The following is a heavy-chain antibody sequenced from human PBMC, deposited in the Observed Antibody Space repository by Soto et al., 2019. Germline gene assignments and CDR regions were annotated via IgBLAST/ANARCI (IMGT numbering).Heavy chain of an antibody. CDR3: ARDRPVPAAMWGGSYYGMDV. CDR1: GGSISSGGYY. J-gene: IGHJ6*02. CDR2: IYYSGST. D-gene: IGHD2-2*01. Sequence: QVQLQESGPGLLKPSQTLSLTCTVSGGSISSGGYYWSWIRQHPGKGLEWIGYIYYSGSTYYNPSLKSRVTISVVTSKNQFSLKLSSVTAADTAVYCCARDRPVPAAMWGGSYYGMDVWGQGTTFTVSS. V-gene: IGHV4-31*03.